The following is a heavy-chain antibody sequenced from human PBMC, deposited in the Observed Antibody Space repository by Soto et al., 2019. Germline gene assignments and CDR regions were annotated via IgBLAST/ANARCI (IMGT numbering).Heavy chain of an antibody. CDR3: GGKNYDSSGYFDY. V-gene: IGHV4-59*01. Sequence: PSETLSLTCTVSGGSISSYYWSWIRQPAGKGLEWIGYMYYSGSTNYNPSLKSRVTISVDTSKNQFSLKLSSVTAADTAVYYCGGKNYDSSGYFDYWGQGTLVTVSS. J-gene: IGHJ4*02. CDR1: GGSISSYY. D-gene: IGHD3-22*01. CDR2: MYYSGST.